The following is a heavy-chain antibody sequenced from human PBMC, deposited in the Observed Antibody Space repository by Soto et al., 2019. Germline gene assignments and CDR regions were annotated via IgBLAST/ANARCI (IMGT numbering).Heavy chain of an antibody. CDR1: GGTFSSYT. J-gene: IGHJ1*01. V-gene: IGHV1-69*04. CDR3: AIDRVAVAGNEYFQH. Sequence: SVKVSCKASGGTFSSYTISWVRQAPGQGLEWMGRIIPILGIANYAQKFQGRVTITADKATSTAYMELSSLRSEDTAVYYCAIDRVAVAGNEYFQHWGQGTLVTVSS. D-gene: IGHD6-19*01. CDR2: IIPILGIA.